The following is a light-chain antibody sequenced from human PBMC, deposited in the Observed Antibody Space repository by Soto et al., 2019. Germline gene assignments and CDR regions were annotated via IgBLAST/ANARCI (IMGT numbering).Light chain of an antibody. CDR2: DVS. CDR3: SSYTTSNTRQIV. Sequence: QSALTQPASVSGSPGQSITISCTGTSSEVGGYNYVSWYQHHPGKAPKLMIFDVSNRPSGVSNRFSGSKSGKTASLTISGLQPEDEADYYCSSYTTSNTRQIVFGTGTKVTVL. J-gene: IGLJ1*01. CDR1: SSEVGGYNY. V-gene: IGLV2-14*03.